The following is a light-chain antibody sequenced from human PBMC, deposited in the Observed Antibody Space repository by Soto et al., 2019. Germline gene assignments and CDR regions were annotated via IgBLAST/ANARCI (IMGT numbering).Light chain of an antibody. J-gene: IGKJ1*01. CDR3: QQYYSFPRT. Sequence: DIQMTQSPSSLSASVGDRVTITCRASQGIRNDLGWYQQIPGKAPRRLIYAASSLHSGVPSRFSGSGSGTDFTLTISCLQSEDFATYYCQQYYSFPRTFGQGTKVDI. CDR2: AAS. CDR1: QGIRND. V-gene: IGKV1-17*01.